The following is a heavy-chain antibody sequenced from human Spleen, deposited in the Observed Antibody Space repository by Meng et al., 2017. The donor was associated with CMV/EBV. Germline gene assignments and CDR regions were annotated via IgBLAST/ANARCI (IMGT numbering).Heavy chain of an antibody. CDR1: GGSISGYY. D-gene: IGHD1-7*01. V-gene: IGHV4-34*01. J-gene: IGHJ6*02. Sequence: SETLSLTCTVYGGSISGYYWSWIRQPPGKGLEWIGETNHSGSTNYNPSLKSRVTISVDTSKNQFSLKLSSVTAADTAVYYCARPELTVYYAMDVWGQGTTVTVSS. CDR3: ARPELTVYYAMDV. CDR2: TNHSGST.